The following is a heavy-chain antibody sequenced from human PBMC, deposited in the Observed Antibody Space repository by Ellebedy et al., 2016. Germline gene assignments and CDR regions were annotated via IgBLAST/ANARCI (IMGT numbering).Heavy chain of an antibody. J-gene: IGHJ6*02. V-gene: IGHV3-30-3*01. CDR1: GFTFSSYA. CDR3: ARDRTATGSSVYYYYGMDV. Sequence: GESLKISCAASGFTFSSYAMHWVRQAPGKGLEWVAVISYDGSNKYYADSVKGRFTISRDNSKNTLYLQMNSLRAEDTAVYYCARDRTATGSSVYYYYGMDVWGQGTTVTVSS. D-gene: IGHD1-1*01. CDR2: ISYDGSNK.